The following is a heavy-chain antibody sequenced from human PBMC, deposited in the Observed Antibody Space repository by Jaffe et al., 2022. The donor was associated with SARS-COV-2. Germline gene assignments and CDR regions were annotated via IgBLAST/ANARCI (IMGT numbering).Heavy chain of an antibody. Sequence: EVQLVESGGGLVKPGGSLRLSCAASGFTFSNAWMSWVRQAPGKGLEWVGRIKSKTDGGTTDYAAPVKGRFTISRDDSKNTLYLQMNSLKTEDTAVYYCTTDALPYGDYSPVFDYWGQGTLVTVSS. D-gene: IGHD4-17*01. V-gene: IGHV3-15*01. CDR3: TTDALPYGDYSPVFDY. CDR1: GFTFSNAW. CDR2: IKSKTDGGTT. J-gene: IGHJ4*02.